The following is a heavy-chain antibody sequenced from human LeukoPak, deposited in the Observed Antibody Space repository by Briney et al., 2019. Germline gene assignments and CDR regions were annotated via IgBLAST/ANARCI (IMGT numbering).Heavy chain of an antibody. D-gene: IGHD3-22*01. V-gene: IGHV1-18*01. CDR2: ISAYNGNT. J-gene: IGHJ3*02. CDR1: GYTFTSYG. Sequence: ASVKVSCKASGYTFTSYGISWVRQAPGQGLEWMGWISAYNGNTNYAQKLQGRVTMTTDTSTSTAYMELRSLRSDHPAVYYCARERRLYYDSSGYYYGAFDIWGQGTMVTVSS. CDR3: ARERRLYYDSSGYYYGAFDI.